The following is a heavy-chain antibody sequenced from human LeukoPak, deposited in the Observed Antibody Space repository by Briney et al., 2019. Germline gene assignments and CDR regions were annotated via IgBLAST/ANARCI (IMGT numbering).Heavy chain of an antibody. CDR1: GFTFSNYW. Sequence: GRSLRLSCAASGFTFSNYWMHWVRQAPGKGLVWVSRIGGDGSSTSYADSVKGRFTISRDNAKNTLYLQMTSLRAEDTAVYYCARTIVGAAFDYWGQGTLVTVSS. V-gene: IGHV3-74*01. CDR2: IGGDGSST. CDR3: ARTIVGAAFDY. J-gene: IGHJ4*02. D-gene: IGHD1-26*01.